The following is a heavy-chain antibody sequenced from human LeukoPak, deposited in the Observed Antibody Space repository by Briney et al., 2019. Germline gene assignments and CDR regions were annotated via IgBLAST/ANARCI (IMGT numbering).Heavy chain of an antibody. D-gene: IGHD5-12*01. CDR3: ARGSSGYALDYYGMDV. V-gene: IGHV4-59*01. CDR2: IYYSGST. CDR1: GGSISSYY. J-gene: IGHJ6*02. Sequence: SETLSLTCTVSGGSISSYYWSWFRQPPGKGLEWIGYIYYSGSTNYNPSLKSRVTISVDTSKNQFSLKLSSVTAADTAVYYCARGSSGYALDYYGMDVWGQGTTVTVSS.